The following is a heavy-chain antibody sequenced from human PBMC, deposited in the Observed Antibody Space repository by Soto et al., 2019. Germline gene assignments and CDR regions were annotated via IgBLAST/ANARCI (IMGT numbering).Heavy chain of an antibody. Sequence: QVQLVQSGAEVKKPGASVNVSCKASGYTFTGYYMHWVRQSPGQGLEWLGWINPNSGGTNYAQKFQGWVTMTRGTYISTADRELSRLRSDDTGVYYCARSSSRPDAFDIGGQGTMVTVSS. D-gene: IGHD6-6*01. V-gene: IGHV1-2*04. CDR2: INPNSGGT. CDR3: ARSSSRPDAFDI. CDR1: GYTFTGYY. J-gene: IGHJ3*02.